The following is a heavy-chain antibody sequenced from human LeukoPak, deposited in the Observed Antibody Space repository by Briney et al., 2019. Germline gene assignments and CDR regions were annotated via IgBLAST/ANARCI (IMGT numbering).Heavy chain of an antibody. CDR3: ARGGWFGTSRQRGSSTFDY. Sequence: GSLRLSCAASGFTFSSYSMNWVRQAPGKGLEWIGEINHSGSTNYNPSLKSRVTISVDTSKNQFSLKLSSVTAADTAVYYCARGGWFGTSRQRGSSTFDYWGQGTLVTVSS. V-gene: IGHV4-34*01. D-gene: IGHD3-10*01. CDR1: GFTFSSYS. J-gene: IGHJ4*02. CDR2: INHSGST.